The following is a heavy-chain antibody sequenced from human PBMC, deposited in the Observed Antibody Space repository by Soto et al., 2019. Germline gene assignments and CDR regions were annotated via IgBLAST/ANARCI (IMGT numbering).Heavy chain of an antibody. J-gene: IGHJ4*02. CDR1: GFTFSTHS. V-gene: IGHV3-21*01. Sequence: EVQLLESGGGLVKPGGSLRLSCAASGFTFSTHSMNWVRQAPGKGLEWVSCINTSGDIIYYADSVKGRFTISRDNAKNLLYLQMNSLRAEDTAVYFCARDSPSPGISPIDYWGQGTLVAVSS. CDR2: INTSGDII. CDR3: ARDSPSPGISPIDY.